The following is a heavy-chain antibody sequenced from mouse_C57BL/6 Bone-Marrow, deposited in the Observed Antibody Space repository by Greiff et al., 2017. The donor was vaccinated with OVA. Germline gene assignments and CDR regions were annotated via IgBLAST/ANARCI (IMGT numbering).Heavy chain of an antibody. Sequence: VQLQQSGAELVMPGASVKLSCKASGYTFTSYWMHWVKQRPGQGLEWIGEIDPSDSYTNYNQKFKGKSTLTVDKSSSTAYMQLSSLTSEDSAVYYCARWGFTTVPYCDYWGQGTTLTVSS. CDR3: ARWGFTTVPYCDY. D-gene: IGHD1-1*01. V-gene: IGHV1-69*01. J-gene: IGHJ2*01. CDR2: IDPSDSYT. CDR1: GYTFTSYW.